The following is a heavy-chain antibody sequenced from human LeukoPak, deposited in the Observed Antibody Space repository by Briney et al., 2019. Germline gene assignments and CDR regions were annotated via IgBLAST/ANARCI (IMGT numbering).Heavy chain of an antibody. V-gene: IGHV4-34*01. CDR2: INHSGST. CDR3: ARGGYFDY. Sequence: TTSETLSLTCTVSGGSISNYYWSWIRQPPGKGLEWIGEINHSGSTNYNPSLKSRVTISVDTSKNQFSLKLSSVTAADTAVYYCARGGYFDYWGQGTLVTVSS. J-gene: IGHJ4*02. CDR1: GGSISNYY.